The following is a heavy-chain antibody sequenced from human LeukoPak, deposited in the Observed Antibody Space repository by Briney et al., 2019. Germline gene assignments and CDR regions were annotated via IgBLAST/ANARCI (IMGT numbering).Heavy chain of an antibody. CDR1: GGTFSSHA. V-gene: IGHV1-69*13. CDR3: ARGRPRIAVAGTRLFFDY. D-gene: IGHD6-19*01. CDR2: IIPIFGTA. J-gene: IGHJ4*02. Sequence: ASVKVSCKASGGTFSSHAISWVRQAPGQGLEWMGGIIPIFGTANYAQKFQGRVTITADESTSTAYMELSSLRSEDTAVYYCARGRPRIAVAGTRLFFDYWGQGTLVTVSS.